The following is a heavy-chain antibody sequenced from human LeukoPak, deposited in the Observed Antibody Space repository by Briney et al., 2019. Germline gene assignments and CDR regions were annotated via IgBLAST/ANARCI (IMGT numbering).Heavy chain of an antibody. V-gene: IGHV3-23*01. D-gene: IGHD2-21*01. CDR2: ISGSGGST. Sequence: GGSLRLFCAASGFTFKICAMRGVRQSRGKGLVGVSAISGSGGSTYYADSVKGRFTISRDNSKNTLYLQMNSLRAEDTAVYYCARAHIVALLFQHWGQGTLVTVSS. CDR3: ARAHIVALLFQH. CDR1: GFTFKICA. J-gene: IGHJ1*01.